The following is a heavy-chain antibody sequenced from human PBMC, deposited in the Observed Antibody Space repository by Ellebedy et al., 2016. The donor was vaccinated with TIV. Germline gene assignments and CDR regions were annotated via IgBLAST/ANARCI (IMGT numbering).Heavy chain of an antibody. D-gene: IGHD3-22*01. J-gene: IGHJ4*02. CDR2: TSYDGGNK. V-gene: IGHV3-30*03. CDR3: ATHYYDTTGSPTFGGY. Sequence: PGGSLRLSCAASGFTFSSYGMLWVRQAPGKGLEWVAGTSYDGGNKFYADSVKGRFTISRDNSKNTLYLQMNSLRAEDTAVYYCATHYYDTTGSPTFGGYWGQGTLVTVFS. CDR1: GFTFSSYG.